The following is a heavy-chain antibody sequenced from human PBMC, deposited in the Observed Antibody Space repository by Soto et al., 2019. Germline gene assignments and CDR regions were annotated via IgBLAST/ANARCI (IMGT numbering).Heavy chain of an antibody. CDR2: IIPIFGTA. D-gene: IGHD4-4*01. Sequence: SVKVSCKASGGTFSSYAISWVRQAPGQGLEWMGGIIPIFGTANYAQKFQGRVTITADESTSTAYMELSSLRSEDTAVYYCARFDDYSNAFDYWGQGTLVTVSS. V-gene: IGHV1-69*13. J-gene: IGHJ4*02. CDR3: ARFDDYSNAFDY. CDR1: GGTFSSYA.